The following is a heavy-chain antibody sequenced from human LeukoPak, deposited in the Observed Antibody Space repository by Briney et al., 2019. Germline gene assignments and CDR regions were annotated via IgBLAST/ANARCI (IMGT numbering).Heavy chain of an antibody. CDR1: GYTFTSHY. CDR3: ARDQDLQYYFVY. Sequence: ASVKVSCKASGYTFTSHYINWVRQAPGQGLEWLGTINPSGGSTTYAQKFQGRVTMTRDMSTTTVYMELSSVRSEDTAVYYCARDQDLQYYFVYWGQGTLVTVSS. J-gene: IGHJ4*02. V-gene: IGHV1-46*01. D-gene: IGHD2-15*01. CDR2: INPSGGST.